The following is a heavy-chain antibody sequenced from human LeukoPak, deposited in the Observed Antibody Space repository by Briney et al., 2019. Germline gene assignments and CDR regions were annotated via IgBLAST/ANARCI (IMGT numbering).Heavy chain of an antibody. D-gene: IGHD3-16*01. CDR3: AKTFGD. J-gene: IGHJ4*02. Sequence: GGSLRLSCAASGFSFSSYGMHWVRQAPGKGLEWVAVISYDGSNKYYADAVKGRFTISRDNSKNKLYLQMNSLRAEDTAVYYCAKTFGDWGQETLVTVSS. V-gene: IGHV3-30*18. CDR1: GFSFSSYG. CDR2: ISYDGSNK.